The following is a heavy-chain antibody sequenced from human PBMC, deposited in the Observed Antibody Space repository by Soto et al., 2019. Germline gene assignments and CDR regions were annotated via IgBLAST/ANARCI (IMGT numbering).Heavy chain of an antibody. V-gene: IGHV1-18*01. CDR2: IIPYNGKT. J-gene: IGHJ4*02. CDR3: ARDSAVVVTAILDY. Sequence: GASVKVSCKASGGTFSSYAISWVRQAPGQGLEWMGGIIPYNGKTNYAQKLQGRVTMTTDTSTSTAYMELRSLRSDDTAVYYCARDSAVVVTAILDYWGQGTLVTVSS. CDR1: GGTFSSYA. D-gene: IGHD2-21*02.